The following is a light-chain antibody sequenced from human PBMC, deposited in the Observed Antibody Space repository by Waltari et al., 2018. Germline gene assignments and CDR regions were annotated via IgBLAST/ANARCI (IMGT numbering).Light chain of an antibody. CDR2: GAS. V-gene: IGKV3-15*01. Sequence: EVVMTQSPAALSVSPGERVTLSCKASQNIDNNLAWYQQKPGQSPRLLIYGASTRATGVHARFSGSGSGTEFTLTISSLQSEDCAVFYCQQYNRWSPLTFGGGTKVEIK. CDR3: QQYNRWSPLT. J-gene: IGKJ4*01. CDR1: QNIDNN.